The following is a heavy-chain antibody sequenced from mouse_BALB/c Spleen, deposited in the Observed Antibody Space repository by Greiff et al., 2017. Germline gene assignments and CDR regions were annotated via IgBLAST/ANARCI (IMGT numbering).Heavy chain of an antibody. CDR1: GYTFTDYN. Sequence: VQLQQSGPELVKPGASVTIPCKASGYTFTDYNMNWVKQRHGKSLEWIGRINPYIGDTFYNQKFKGKATLTVDKSSSTAHMDLLSLTSEDSAVYYCGREGLLGAMDDWGQGTSVNVAS. CDR2: INPYIGDT. D-gene: IGHD2-3*01. V-gene: IGHV1-37*01. J-gene: IGHJ4*01. CDR3: GREGLLGAMDD.